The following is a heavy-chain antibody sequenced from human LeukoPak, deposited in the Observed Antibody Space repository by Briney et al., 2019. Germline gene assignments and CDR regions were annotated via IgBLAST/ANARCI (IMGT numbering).Heavy chain of an antibody. D-gene: IGHD3-3*01. V-gene: IGHV3-21*01. J-gene: IGHJ4*02. CDR1: GFTFNSYN. CDR2: ISSSNTYI. CDR3: ARADPYED. Sequence: GGSLRTSRGASGFTFNSYNMSWVRQAPGKGLEWVSSISSSNTYIYYADSVKGRFTISRDNAKNSLYLQMNSLRAEDTALYYCARADPYEDWGQGTLVTVSS.